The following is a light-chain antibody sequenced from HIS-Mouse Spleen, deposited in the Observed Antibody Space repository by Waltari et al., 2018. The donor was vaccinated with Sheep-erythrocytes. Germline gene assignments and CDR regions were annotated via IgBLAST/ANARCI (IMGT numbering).Light chain of an antibody. CDR2: DAS. CDR3: QQRSNWPPIT. Sequence: EIVLTQSPATLSLSPVERATLSCRASQSVSSYLAWYQQKPGQAPRLLIYDASNRATGIPARFSGSGSVTDFTLTISSLEPEDFAVYYCQQRSNWPPITFGQGTLLEIK. V-gene: IGKV3-11*01. J-gene: IGKJ5*01. CDR1: QSVSSY.